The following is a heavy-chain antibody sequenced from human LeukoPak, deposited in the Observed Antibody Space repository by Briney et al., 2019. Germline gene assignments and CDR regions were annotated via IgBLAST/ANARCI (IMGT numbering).Heavy chain of an antibody. J-gene: IGHJ3*02. D-gene: IGHD3-22*01. CDR1: GFNFSNYW. V-gene: IGHV3-11*01. Sequence: GGSLRLSCGASGFNFSNYWMTWVRQAPGKGLEWVSYISSSGSTIYYADSVKGRFTISRDNAKNSLYLQMNSLRAEDTAVYYCARSMIDSGAAFDIWGQGTMVTVSS. CDR2: ISSSGSTI. CDR3: ARSMIDSGAAFDI.